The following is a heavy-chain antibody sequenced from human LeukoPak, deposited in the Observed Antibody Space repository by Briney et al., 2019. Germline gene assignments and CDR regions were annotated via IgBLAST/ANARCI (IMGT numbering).Heavy chain of an antibody. V-gene: IGHV1-69*06. Sequence: SVKVSCKASGGTFSSYAISWGRQPPGQGLEWLVGIIPIFGTANYAQKFQGRVTITADKSTSTAYMELSSLRSEDTAVYYCARGYYDSSGYYGWAFDYWGQGTLVTVSS. CDR1: GGTFSSYA. D-gene: IGHD3-22*01. J-gene: IGHJ4*02. CDR3: ARGYYDSSGYYGWAFDY. CDR2: IIPIFGTA.